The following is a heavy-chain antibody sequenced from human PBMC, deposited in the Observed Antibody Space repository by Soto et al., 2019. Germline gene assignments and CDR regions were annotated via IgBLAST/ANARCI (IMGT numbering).Heavy chain of an antibody. Sequence: ASVKVSCKVSGYTLTELSMHWVRQAPGKGLEWMGGFDPEDGETIYAQKFQGRVTMTEDTSTDTAYMELSSLRSEDTAVYYCATDLGAMVRGVIIQVYFDYWGQGTLVTVSS. J-gene: IGHJ4*02. D-gene: IGHD3-10*01. V-gene: IGHV1-24*01. CDR1: GYTLTELS. CDR2: FDPEDGET. CDR3: ATDLGAMVRGVIIQVYFDY.